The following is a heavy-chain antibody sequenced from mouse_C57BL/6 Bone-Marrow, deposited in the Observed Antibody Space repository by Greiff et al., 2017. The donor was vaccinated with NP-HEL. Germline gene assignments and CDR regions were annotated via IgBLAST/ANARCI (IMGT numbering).Heavy chain of an antibody. V-gene: IGHV5-4*01. CDR1: GFTFSSYA. CDR2: ISDGGSYT. D-gene: IGHD2-12*01. Sequence: EVQGVESGGGLVKPGGSLKLSCAASGFTFSSYAMSWVRQTPEKRLEWVATISDGGSYTYYPDNVKGRFTISRDNAKNNLYLQMSHLKSEDTAMYYCASSYYSYYVDYWGQGTTLTVSS. J-gene: IGHJ2*01. CDR3: ASSYYSYYVDY.